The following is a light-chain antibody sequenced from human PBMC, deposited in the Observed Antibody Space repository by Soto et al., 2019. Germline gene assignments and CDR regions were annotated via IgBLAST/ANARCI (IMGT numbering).Light chain of an antibody. V-gene: IGKV3-15*01. CDR1: QGFGGN. CDR2: GAS. CDR3: QQYNNWLRE. Sequence: EIVMTQSPATLSVSPGEKPTLSSRPGQGFGGNLAGYHQKPGQPPGLLTYGASTRATGIPARFSGSGSGTEFTLTINSLQSEDFAVYYCQQYNNWLREFGQGTKVEIK. J-gene: IGKJ1*01.